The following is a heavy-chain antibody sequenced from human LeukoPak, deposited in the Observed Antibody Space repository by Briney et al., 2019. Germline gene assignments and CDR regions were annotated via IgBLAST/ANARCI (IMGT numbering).Heavy chain of an antibody. Sequence: PSETLSLTCTVSGGSISSGDYYWSWIRQPPGKGLEWIGYIYYSGSTYYNPSLKSRVTISVDTSKNQFSLKLSSVTAADTAVYYCARETTDYYFDYWGQGTLVTVSS. D-gene: IGHD2/OR15-2a*01. J-gene: IGHJ4*02. CDR3: ARETTDYYFDY. V-gene: IGHV4-30-4*01. CDR2: IYYSGST. CDR1: GGSISSGDYY.